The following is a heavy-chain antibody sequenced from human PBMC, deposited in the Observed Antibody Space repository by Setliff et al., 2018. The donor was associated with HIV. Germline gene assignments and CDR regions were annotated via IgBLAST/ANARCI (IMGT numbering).Heavy chain of an antibody. CDR1: GFTFSSYS. CDR3: SRSQGIGNYYMDV. D-gene: IGHD2-15*01. CDR2: ISSSFSYI. J-gene: IGHJ6*03. V-gene: IGHV3-21*06. Sequence: GGSLRLSCAASGFTFSSYSMNWVRQAPGKGLEWVSSISSSFSYIYYADSVKGRFIISRDNAKNSLYLQMNDLRPEDTAVYYCSRSQGIGNYYMDVWGTGTTVTVSS.